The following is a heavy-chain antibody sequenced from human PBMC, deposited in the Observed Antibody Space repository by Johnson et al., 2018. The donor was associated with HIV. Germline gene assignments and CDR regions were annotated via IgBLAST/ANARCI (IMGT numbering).Heavy chain of an antibody. D-gene: IGHD6-6*01. Sequence: VQLVESGGGVVQPGRSLRLSCAASGFTFSTYGMHWVRQAPGKGLEWVANIKQDGSEKYYVDSVKGRFTISRDNAKNSLYLQMNSLRAEDTAVYYCARSSGARWAFDIWGQGTMVTVSS. CDR2: IKQDGSEK. J-gene: IGHJ3*02. V-gene: IGHV3-7*01. CDR3: ARSSGARWAFDI. CDR1: GFTFSTYG.